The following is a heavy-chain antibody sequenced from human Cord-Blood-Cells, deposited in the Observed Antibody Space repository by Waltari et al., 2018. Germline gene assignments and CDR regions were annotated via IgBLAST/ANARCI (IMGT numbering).Heavy chain of an antibody. Sequence: QLQLQESGPGLVKPSETLSLTCTVSGGFISSSSYYWGWIRQPPGKGLEWIGCIYYSGSTYYNPSLKSRVTISVDTSKNQFSLKLSSVTAADTAVYYCARHDYDWGYFDYWGQGTLVTVSS. CDR3: ARHDYDWGYFDY. V-gene: IGHV4-39*07. D-gene: IGHD3-9*01. J-gene: IGHJ4*02. CDR2: IYYSGST. CDR1: GGFISSSSYY.